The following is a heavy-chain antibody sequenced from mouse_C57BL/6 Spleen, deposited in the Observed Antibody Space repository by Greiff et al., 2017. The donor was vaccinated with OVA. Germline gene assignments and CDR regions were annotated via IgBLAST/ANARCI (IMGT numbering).Heavy chain of an antibody. CDR1: GYTFTTYP. J-gene: IGHJ2*01. V-gene: IGHV1-47*01. Sequence: VPLQASGADLVKPGASVKMSCKASGYTFTTYPIECMKQNNGQSLGWIGNFHPYNDDTKYNEKFKGKATLTVAKASSTIYLGLSRLTSDDAAVYYGARRNSWYFDHGGQGTTLTVSS. CDR2: FHPYNDDT. CDR3: ARRNSWYFDH.